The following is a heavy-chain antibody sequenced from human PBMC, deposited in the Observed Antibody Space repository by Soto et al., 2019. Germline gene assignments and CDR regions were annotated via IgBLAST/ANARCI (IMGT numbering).Heavy chain of an antibody. V-gene: IGHV3-30-3*01. CDR2: ISYDGSNK. CDR1: GGTFSSYA. J-gene: IGHJ6*02. D-gene: IGHD6-13*01. CDR3: ARPIAARPGGGGYYYYGMDV. Sequence: QVQLVQSGAEVKKPGSSVKVSCKASGGTFSSYAMHWVRQAPGKGLEWVAVISYDGSNKYYADSVKGRFTISRDNSKNTLYLQMNSLRAEDTAVYYCARPIAARPGGGGYYYYGMDVWGQGTTVTVSS.